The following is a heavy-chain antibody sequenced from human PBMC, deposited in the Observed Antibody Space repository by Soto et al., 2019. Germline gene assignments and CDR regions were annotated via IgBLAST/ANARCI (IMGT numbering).Heavy chain of an antibody. CDR1: GYTFTSYY. V-gene: IGHV1-46*01. CDR3: ARVVVVVAAKFSQFDH. CDR2: INPSGGST. J-gene: IGHJ4*02. Sequence: ASVKVSCKASGYTFTSYYMHWVRQAPGQGLEWMGIINPSGGSTSYAQKFQGRVTMTRDTSTSTAYMELRSLRSDDTAVYYCARVVVVVAAKFSQFDHWGQGPLATVSS. D-gene: IGHD2-15*01.